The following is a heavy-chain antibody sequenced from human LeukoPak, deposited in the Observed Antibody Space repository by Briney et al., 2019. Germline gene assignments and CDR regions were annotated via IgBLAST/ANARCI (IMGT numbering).Heavy chain of an antibody. J-gene: IGHJ4*02. CDR3: TGNYYGSGSYADFDY. Sequence: ASVKVSCKASGYTFTSCAISWVRQAPGQGLEWMGWISAYNGNTNYAQKLQGRVTMTTDTSTSTAYMELRSLRSDDTAVYYCTGNYYGSGSYADFDYWGQGTLVTVSS. V-gene: IGHV1-18*01. D-gene: IGHD3-10*01. CDR1: GYTFTSCA. CDR2: ISAYNGNT.